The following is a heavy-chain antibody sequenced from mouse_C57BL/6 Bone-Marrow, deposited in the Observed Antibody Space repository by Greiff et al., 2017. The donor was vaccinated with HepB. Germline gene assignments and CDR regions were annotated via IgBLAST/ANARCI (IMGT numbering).Heavy chain of an antibody. CDR1: GFNIKNTY. D-gene: IGHD1-1*01. J-gene: IGHJ4*01. CDR2: IDPANGNT. V-gene: IGHV14-3*01. CDR3: ARSAYYGSSYWYYAMDY. Sequence: EVMLVESVAELVRPGASVKLSCTASGFNIKNTYMHWVKQRPEQGLEWIGRIDPANGNTKYAPKFQGKATITADTSSNTAYLQLSSLTSEDTAIYYCARSAYYGSSYWYYAMDYWGQGTSVTVSS.